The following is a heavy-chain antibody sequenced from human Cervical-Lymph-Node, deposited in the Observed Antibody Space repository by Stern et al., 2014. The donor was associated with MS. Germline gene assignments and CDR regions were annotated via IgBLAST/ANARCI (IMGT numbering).Heavy chain of an antibody. CDR1: GFSLDTRGVG. CDR3: TYDPDF. CDR2: IYWNDEK. J-gene: IGHJ4*02. Sequence: ESGPTLVKPTQTLTLTCSFSGFSLDTRGVGVGWIRPPPGKALEWLALIYWNDEKRYSPSLEHRLSITKDTSKNQVVLTMTNMDPVDTGTYYCTYDPDFWGQGTLVTVSS. V-gene: IGHV2-5*01.